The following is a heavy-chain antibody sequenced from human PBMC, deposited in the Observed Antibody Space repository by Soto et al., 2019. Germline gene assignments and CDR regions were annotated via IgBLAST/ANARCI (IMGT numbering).Heavy chain of an antibody. D-gene: IGHD4-4*01. CDR2: IYSGGNT. CDR3: ARGPTTVTTGVDY. Sequence: EVQLVGSGGGLVQPGGSLRLSCAASGFTVRSNYMSWVRQAPGKGLEWVSVIYSGGNTYYADSVKGRFTISRDNSKNTLYLQMNSLRAEDTAVYYCARGPTTVTTGVDYWGQGTLVTVSS. J-gene: IGHJ4*02. CDR1: GFTVRSNY. V-gene: IGHV3-66*01.